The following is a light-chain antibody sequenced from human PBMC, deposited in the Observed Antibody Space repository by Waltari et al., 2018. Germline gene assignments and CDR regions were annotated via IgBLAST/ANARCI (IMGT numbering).Light chain of an antibody. CDR2: LSY. CDR3: MQTLEAPLT. J-gene: IGKJ4*01. CDR1: QSLLHSNGNTY. Sequence: DIMVTQSPLSLPVTPGEPASISCRSSQSLLHSNGNTYLEWYLQKPGQSPQLLIYLSYIRVPGVPDRFSGSGSGTDFTLKISRVEAEDVGVYYCMQTLEAPLTFGGGTKVEIK. V-gene: IGKV2-28*01.